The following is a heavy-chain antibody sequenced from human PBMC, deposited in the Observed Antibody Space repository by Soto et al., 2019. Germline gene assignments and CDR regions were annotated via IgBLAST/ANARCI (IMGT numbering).Heavy chain of an antibody. CDR3: AREVVGANSFDY. J-gene: IGHJ4*02. CDR1: GFTVSSNY. CDR2: IYSGGST. Sequence: EVQVVEAGGGLIQPGGSLRLSCAASGFTVSSNYMSWVRQAPVKGLEWVSVIYSGGSTYYADSVKGRFTISRDNSKNTLYLQMNSLRAEDTAVYYCAREVVGANSFDYWGQGTLVTVSS. V-gene: IGHV3-53*01. D-gene: IGHD1-26*01.